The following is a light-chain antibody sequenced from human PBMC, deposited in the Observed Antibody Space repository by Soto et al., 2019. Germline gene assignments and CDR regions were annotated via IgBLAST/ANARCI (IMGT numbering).Light chain of an antibody. V-gene: IGKV1-5*03. J-gene: IGKJ1*01. CDR2: KAS. CDR1: QTISSW. CDR3: QHYNSYSEA. Sequence: DIQMTQSPSTLSGAVGDRVSLTCLASQTISSWLAWYQQKPGKAPKLLIYKASTLKSGVPSRFSGSGSGTEFTLTISSLQPDDFATYYCQHYNSYSEAFGQGTKVDIK.